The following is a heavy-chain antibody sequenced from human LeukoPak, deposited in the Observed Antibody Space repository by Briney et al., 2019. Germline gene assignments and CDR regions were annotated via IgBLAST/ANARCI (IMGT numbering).Heavy chain of an antibody. J-gene: IGHJ5*02. V-gene: IGHV4-30-4*01. CDR3: ARALDGDYVGYNWFDP. CDR2: IYYSGST. Sequence: SEALSLTCTVSGGSISSGDYYWSWIRQPPGKGLEWIGYIYYSGSTYYNPSLKSRVTISVDTSKNQFSLKLSSVTAADTAVYYCARALDGDYVGYNWFDPWGQGTLVTVSS. D-gene: IGHD4-17*01. CDR1: GGSISSGDYY.